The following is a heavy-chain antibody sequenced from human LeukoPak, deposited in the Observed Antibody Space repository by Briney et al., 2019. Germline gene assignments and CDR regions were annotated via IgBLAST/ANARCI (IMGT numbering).Heavy chain of an antibody. CDR3: ARVVSSGWSGDYFDY. V-gene: IGHV4-4*07. D-gene: IGHD6-19*01. CDR1: GGSISSYY. CDR2: IYTSGST. Sequence: PSETLSLTCTVSGGSISSYYWSWIRQPAGKGLEWIGRIYTSGSTNYNPSLKSRVTMSVDTSKNQFSLKLSSVTAADTAVYNCARVVSSGWSGDYFDYWGQGTLVTVSS. J-gene: IGHJ4*02.